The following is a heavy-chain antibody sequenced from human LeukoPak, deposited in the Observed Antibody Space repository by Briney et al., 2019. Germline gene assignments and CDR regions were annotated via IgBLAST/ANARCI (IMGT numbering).Heavy chain of an antibody. CDR3: ARDLSLAVPVQGY. CDR1: GYTFTGYY. J-gene: IGHJ4*02. D-gene: IGHD6-19*01. CDR2: INPNSGGT. Sequence: ASVKVSCKASGYTFTGYYMHWVRQAPGQGLEWMGWINPNSGGTNYAQKFQGRVTMTGDTSISTAYMELSRLRSDDTAVYYCARDLSLAVPVQGYWGQGTLVTVSS. V-gene: IGHV1-2*02.